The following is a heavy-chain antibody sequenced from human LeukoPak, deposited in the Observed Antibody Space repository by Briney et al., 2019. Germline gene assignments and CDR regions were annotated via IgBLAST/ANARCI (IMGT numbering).Heavy chain of an antibody. J-gene: IGHJ4*02. D-gene: IGHD2-15*01. CDR3: AKGNIVVVVAASGEYDY. CDR2: ISGSGGST. Sequence: GGSLRLSCAASGFTFSSYAMSWVRQAPGKRLEWVSAISGSGGSTYYADSVKGRFTISRDNSKNTLYLQMNSLRAEDTAVYYCAKGNIVVVVAASGEYDYWGQGTLVTVSS. V-gene: IGHV3-23*01. CDR1: GFTFSSYA.